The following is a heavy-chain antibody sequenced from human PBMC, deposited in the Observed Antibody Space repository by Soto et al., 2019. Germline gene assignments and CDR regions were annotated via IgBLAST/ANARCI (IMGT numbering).Heavy chain of an antibody. V-gene: IGHV4-34*01. CDR2: INHSGST. CDR3: ARGGGTRLAFDI. J-gene: IGHJ3*02. D-gene: IGHD2-15*01. CDR1: GGSFSGYY. Sequence: TSETLSLTCAVYGGSFSGYYWSWIRQPPGKGLEWIGEINHSGSTNYNPSLKSRVTISVDTSKNQFSLKLSSVTAADTAVYYCARGGGTRLAFDIWGQGTMVTVSS.